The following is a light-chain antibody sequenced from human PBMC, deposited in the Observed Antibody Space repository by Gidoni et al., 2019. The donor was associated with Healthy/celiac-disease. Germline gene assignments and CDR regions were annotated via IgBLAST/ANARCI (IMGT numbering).Light chain of an antibody. CDR1: QSVSSSY. V-gene: IGKV3-20*01. Sequence: ESVLTQSAGTLSLSPGERATLSCRASQSVSSSYLAWYQQKPGQAPRLLIYGASSRATGIPDRFSGSGSGPDFTLTISRLEPEDFAVYYCQQYGSSPQTFGQGTKLEIK. J-gene: IGKJ2*01. CDR2: GAS. CDR3: QQYGSSPQT.